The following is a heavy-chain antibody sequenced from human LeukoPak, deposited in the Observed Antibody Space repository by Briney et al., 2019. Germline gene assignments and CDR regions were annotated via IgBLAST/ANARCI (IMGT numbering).Heavy chain of an antibody. CDR2: MNQDGSEK. D-gene: IGHD5-18*01. V-gene: IGHV3-7*01. CDR3: ARDGNSYGYDY. CDR1: GFTFSSYW. J-gene: IGHJ4*02. Sequence: GGSLRLSCAASGFTFSSYWMSWVRQAPGKGLKWVANMNQDGSEKYYVDSVKGRFTLSRDNAKNSLYLQMNSLRAEDTAVYYCARDGNSYGYDYWGQGTLVTVSS.